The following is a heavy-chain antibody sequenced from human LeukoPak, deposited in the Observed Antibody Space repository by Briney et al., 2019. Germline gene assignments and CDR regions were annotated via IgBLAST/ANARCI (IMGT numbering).Heavy chain of an antibody. CDR2: INPNSGGT. Sequence: ASVKVSCEASGYTFTGYYMHWVRQAPGQGLEWMGWINPNSGGTNYARKFQGRVTMTRDTSISTAYMELSRLRSVDTAVYYCARSAVPELFDYWGQGTLVTVSS. V-gene: IGHV1-2*02. D-gene: IGHD1-14*01. CDR3: ARSAVPELFDY. CDR1: GYTFTGYY. J-gene: IGHJ4*02.